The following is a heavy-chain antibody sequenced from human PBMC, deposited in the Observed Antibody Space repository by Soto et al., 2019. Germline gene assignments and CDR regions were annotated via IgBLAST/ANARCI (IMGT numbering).Heavy chain of an antibody. J-gene: IGHJ5*02. CDR2: IYYSGST. CDR1: GGSISSYY. D-gene: IGHD2-15*01. Sequence: SETLSLTCTVSGGSISSYYWSWIRQPPGKGLEWIGYIYYSGSTNYNPSLKSRVTISVDTSKNQFSLKLSSVTAADTAVYYCARSIPTYSGGSWGKNWFDPWGQGTLVTVSS. V-gene: IGHV4-59*08. CDR3: ARSIPTYSGGSWGKNWFDP.